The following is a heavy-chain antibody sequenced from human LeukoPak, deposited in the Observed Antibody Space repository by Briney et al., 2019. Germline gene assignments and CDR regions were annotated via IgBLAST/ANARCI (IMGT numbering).Heavy chain of an antibody. D-gene: IGHD6-13*01. CDR2: ISGSGGST. J-gene: IGHJ4*02. CDR3: AKSYRGYSRDPCDY. CDR1: GFTFTSYA. Sequence: GGSLRLSCAASGFTFTSYAMSWVRQAPGKGLEWVSAISGSGGSTYYADSVKGRFTISRDSSKNTLYLQMNSLRAEDTAVYYCAKSYRGYSRDPCDYWGQGTLVTVSS. V-gene: IGHV3-23*01.